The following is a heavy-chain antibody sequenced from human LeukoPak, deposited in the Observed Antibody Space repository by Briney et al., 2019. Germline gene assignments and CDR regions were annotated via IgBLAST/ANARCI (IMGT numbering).Heavy chain of an antibody. CDR2: INHSGST. D-gene: IGHD6-6*01. CDR3: ARGVSSSWSFYYYYYTDV. Sequence: SETLSLTCAVYGGSFSGYYWSWIRQPPGKGLEWIGEINHSGSTNYNPSLKSRVTISVDTSKNQFSLKLSSVTAADTAVYYCARGVSSSWSFYYYYYTDVWGKGTTVTVSS. CDR1: GGSFSGYY. V-gene: IGHV4-34*01. J-gene: IGHJ6*03.